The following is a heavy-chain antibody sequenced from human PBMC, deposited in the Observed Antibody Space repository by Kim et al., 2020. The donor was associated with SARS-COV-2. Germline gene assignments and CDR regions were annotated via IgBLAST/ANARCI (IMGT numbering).Heavy chain of an antibody. V-gene: IGHV3-30*04. CDR2: ISYDGRNE. J-gene: IGHJ4*02. Sequence: GGSLRLSCADSGFTFRTYAMHWVRQAPGKGLEWVAAISYDGRNEYYADSVKGRFTISRDNSKNTLYLQMNNLRAEDTAMYYCARDRFGSVVRGVDYWGQGTLVTVSS. CDR3: ARDRFGSVVRGVDY. D-gene: IGHD3-16*01. CDR1: GFTFRTYA.